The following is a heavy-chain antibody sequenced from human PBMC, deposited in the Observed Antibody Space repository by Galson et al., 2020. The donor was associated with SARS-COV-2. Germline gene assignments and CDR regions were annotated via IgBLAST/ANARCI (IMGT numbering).Heavy chain of an antibody. CDR2: ISYSGTT. CDR1: EVSMSSYY. V-gene: IGHV4-59*01. D-gene: IGHD4-17*01. CDR3: ARDPAPLYGDNYYYGMEV. Sequence: TSETLSLTCSVSEVSMSSYYWNWIRQPPGKGLEWIGSISYSGTTNYNPSLRSRVTMLVDLYMNKFSLRLSSVTAADTAVYYCARDPAPLYGDNYYYGMEVWGRGTTVTCSS. J-gene: IGHJ6*02.